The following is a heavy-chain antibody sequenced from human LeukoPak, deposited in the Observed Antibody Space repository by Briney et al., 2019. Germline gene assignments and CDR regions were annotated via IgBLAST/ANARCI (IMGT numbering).Heavy chain of an antibody. D-gene: IGHD3-22*01. CDR1: DGSISSSSYY. V-gene: IGHV4-39*07. Sequence: SETLSLTCTVSDGSISSSSYYWGWIRQPPGKGLEWIGSIYYSGSTYYNPSLKSRVTISVDTSKNQFSLKLSSVTAADTAVYYCARDQMIVVGDTASPPYYFDYWGQGTLVTVSS. CDR3: ARDQMIVVGDTASPPYYFDY. J-gene: IGHJ4*02. CDR2: IYYSGST.